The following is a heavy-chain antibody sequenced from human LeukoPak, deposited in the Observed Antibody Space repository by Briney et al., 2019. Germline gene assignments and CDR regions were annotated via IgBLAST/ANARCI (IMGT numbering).Heavy chain of an antibody. Sequence: GGSLILSCAASGFIFRNYEMNWVRQAPGKGLEWVSFISSSGSDIYYADSVKGRFTISRDNAKSSLYLQMNSLRADDTAVYYCASDQSGVKDFDYWGQGTLVTVSS. V-gene: IGHV3-48*03. CDR2: ISSSGSDI. J-gene: IGHJ4*02. CDR3: ASDQSGVKDFDY. CDR1: GFIFRNYE. D-gene: IGHD3-10*01.